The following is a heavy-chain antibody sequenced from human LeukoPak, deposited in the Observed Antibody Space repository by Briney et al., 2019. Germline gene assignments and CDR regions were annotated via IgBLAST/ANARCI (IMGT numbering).Heavy chain of an antibody. CDR3: ARLGDCSSTSCFYYYYYMDV. CDR1: GFTFSDYY. CDR2: ISSSGSTI. V-gene: IGHV3-11*04. D-gene: IGHD2-2*01. Sequence: GGSLRLSCAASGFTFSDYYMSWIRQAPGKGLEWVSYISSSGSTIYYADSVKGRFTISRDNAKNSLYLQMNSLRAEDAAVYYCARLGDCSSTSCFYYYYYMDVWGKGTTVTVSS. J-gene: IGHJ6*03.